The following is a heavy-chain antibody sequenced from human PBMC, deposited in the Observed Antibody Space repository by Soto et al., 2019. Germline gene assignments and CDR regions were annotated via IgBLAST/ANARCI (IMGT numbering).Heavy chain of an antibody. V-gene: IGHV1-69*01. CDR1: GGPFSNYA. CDR2: IIPISGTT. J-gene: IGHJ3*02. CDR3: ARLPSVLPVVDM. Sequence: QVHLVQSGAEVKKPGSSVKVSCQASGGPFSNYALSWVRQAPGHGLEWMGGIIPISGTTDYAQKFQARVTMTADESTNTAYMELISMRADDTAVYYCARLPSVLPVVDMWGQWTVVTVSS. D-gene: IGHD2-15*01.